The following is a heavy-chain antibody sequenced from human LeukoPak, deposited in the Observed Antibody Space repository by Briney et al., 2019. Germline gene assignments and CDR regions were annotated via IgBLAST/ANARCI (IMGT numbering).Heavy chain of an antibody. CDR3: AKDFGYCSSTSCAYSYCMDV. CDR2: IRYDGSNK. Sequence: TGGSLRLCCAASAFTFGSYGMHWVRQAPGKGLEWVAFIRYDGSNKYYADSVKGRFTISRDSSKNTLYLQMNSLRAEDTAVYYCAKDFGYCSSTSCAYSYCMDVWGKGTTVTVSS. CDR1: AFTFGSYG. V-gene: IGHV3-30*02. J-gene: IGHJ6*03. D-gene: IGHD2-2*01.